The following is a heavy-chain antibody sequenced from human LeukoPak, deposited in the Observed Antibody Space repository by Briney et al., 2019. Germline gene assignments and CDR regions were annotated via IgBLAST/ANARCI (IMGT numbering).Heavy chain of an antibody. Sequence: SETLSLTCTVSGGSISSYYWSWIRQPAGKGLEWIGRIYTSGSTNYNPSLKSRVTMPVDTSKNQFSLKLSSVTAADTAVYYCARMTVVPAVDYYYYMDVWGKGTTVTVSS. J-gene: IGHJ6*03. V-gene: IGHV4-4*07. CDR1: GGSISSYY. D-gene: IGHD2-2*01. CDR2: IYTSGST. CDR3: ARMTVVPAVDYYYYMDV.